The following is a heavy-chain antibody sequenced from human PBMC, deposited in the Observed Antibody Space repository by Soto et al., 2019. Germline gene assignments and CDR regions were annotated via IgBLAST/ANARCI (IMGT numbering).Heavy chain of an antibody. CDR1: GLTFGSRA. CDR3: ARGSTDSYPGSRIFDF. V-gene: IGHV3-23*01. D-gene: IGHD3-10*01. Sequence: QTGGSLRLSCVASGLTFGSRAMSWVRQAPGEGLQWVSTITDTGGDAKYADSVRGRFVISRDNSKKTLYLQMTSLTAEGSAMYYCARGSTDSYPGSRIFDFWGRGTLVTVSS. CDR2: ITDTGGDA. J-gene: IGHJ4*02.